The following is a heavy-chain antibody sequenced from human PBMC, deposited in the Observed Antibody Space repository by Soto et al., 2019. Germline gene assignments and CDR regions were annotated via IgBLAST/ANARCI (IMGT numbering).Heavy chain of an antibody. CDR1: GGTFSSYA. Sequence: QVQLVQSGAEVKKPGSSVKVSCKASGGTFSSYAISWVRQAPGQGLEWMGGIIPIFGTANYAQKFQGRVTITADESTSTAYMELSSLRYEDTAVYYCARGGGYCSSTSCRSYYYYYGMDVWGQGTTVTVSS. V-gene: IGHV1-69*01. J-gene: IGHJ6*02. CDR3: ARGGGYCSSTSCRSYYYYYGMDV. D-gene: IGHD2-2*01. CDR2: IIPIFGTA.